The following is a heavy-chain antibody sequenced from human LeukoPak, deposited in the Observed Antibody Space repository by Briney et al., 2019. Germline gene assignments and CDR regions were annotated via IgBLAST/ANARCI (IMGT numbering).Heavy chain of an antibody. CDR2: TNPNSGGT. D-gene: IGHD2-8*01. Sequence: AASVKVSCKASGYTFTGYYMHWVRQAPGQGLEWMGWTNPNSGGTNYAQKFQGRVTLTRDTSISTAYMELSSLRPDDTAVYYCARGGQMVYAMEHMDVWGKGTTVTVSS. CDR3: ARGGQMVYAMEHMDV. V-gene: IGHV1-2*02. J-gene: IGHJ6*03. CDR1: GYTFTGYY.